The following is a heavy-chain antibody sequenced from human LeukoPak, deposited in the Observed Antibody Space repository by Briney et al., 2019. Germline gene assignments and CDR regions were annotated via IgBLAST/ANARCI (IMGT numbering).Heavy chain of an antibody. J-gene: IGHJ4*02. D-gene: IGHD1-26*01. CDR3: ARDRRVGATLPVFDY. Sequence: GGSLRLSCAASGFTFSSYSMNWVRQAPGKGLEWVSYISSSSSTIYYADSVKGRFTISRDNAKNSLYLQMNSLRAEDTAVYYCARDRRVGATLPVFDYWGQGTLVTVSS. V-gene: IGHV3-48*04. CDR1: GFTFSSYS. CDR2: ISSSSSTI.